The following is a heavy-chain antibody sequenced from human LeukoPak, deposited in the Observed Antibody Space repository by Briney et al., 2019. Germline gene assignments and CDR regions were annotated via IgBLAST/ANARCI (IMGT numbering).Heavy chain of an antibody. J-gene: IGHJ4*02. CDR3: AKERNYDYVWGIYRYTGFDY. V-gene: IGHV3-30*18. CDR2: ISYDGSNK. CDR1: GFTFSSYG. D-gene: IGHD3-16*02. Sequence: SGGSLRLSCAASGFTFSSYGMHWVRQAPGKGLEWVAVISYDGSNKYYADSVKGRFTISRDNSKNTLYLQMNSLRPEDTAVYYCAKERNYDYVWGIYRYTGFDYWGQGTLVTVSS.